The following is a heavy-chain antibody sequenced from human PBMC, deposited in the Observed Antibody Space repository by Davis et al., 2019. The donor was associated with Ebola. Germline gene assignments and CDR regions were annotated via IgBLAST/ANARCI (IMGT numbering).Heavy chain of an antibody. Sequence: ASVKVSCKASGYTFTSYDINWVRQATGQGLEWMGWINAGNGNTKYSQKFQGRVTITRDTSASTAYMELSSLRSEDTAVYYCARRAGRYSSSWYYFDYWGQGTLVTVSS. CDR2: INAGNGNT. J-gene: IGHJ4*02. V-gene: IGHV1-3*01. CDR1: GYTFTSYD. CDR3: ARRAGRYSSSWYYFDY. D-gene: IGHD6-13*01.